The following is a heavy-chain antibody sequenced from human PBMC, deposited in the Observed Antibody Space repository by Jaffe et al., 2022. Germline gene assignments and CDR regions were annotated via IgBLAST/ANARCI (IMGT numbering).Heavy chain of an antibody. J-gene: IGHJ4*02. Sequence: EVQLLESGGGLVQPGGSLRLSCAASGFTFSSYAMSWVRQAPGKGLEWVSVISGNGGTTLYADSVKGRFTISRDNSENTLYLQMNSLRAEDTAIYYCAKDGPFHYFDYWGQGTLVTVSS. V-gene: IGHV3-23*01. CDR2: ISGNGGTT. CDR3: AKDGPFHYFDY. CDR1: GFTFSSYA.